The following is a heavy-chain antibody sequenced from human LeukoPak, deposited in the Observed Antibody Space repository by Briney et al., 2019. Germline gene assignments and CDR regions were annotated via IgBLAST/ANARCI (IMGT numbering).Heavy chain of an antibody. D-gene: IGHD6-19*01. J-gene: IGHJ4*02. Sequence: GGSLRLSCAASGFTFSSYAMHWVRQAPGKGLEWVAVISYDGSNKYYADSVKGRFTISRDNSKNTLYLQMNSLRAEDTAVYYCARAAVAIDYWGQGTLVTVSS. CDR1: GFTFSSYA. CDR2: ISYDGSNK. V-gene: IGHV3-30-3*01. CDR3: ARAAVAIDY.